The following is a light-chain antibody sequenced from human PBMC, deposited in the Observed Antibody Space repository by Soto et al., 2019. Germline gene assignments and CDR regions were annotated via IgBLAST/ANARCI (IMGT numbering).Light chain of an antibody. V-gene: IGKV1-27*01. CDR3: QKYKSAPPNT. CDR1: QGVSDY. CDR2: AAS. J-gene: IGKJ4*02. Sequence: DIQMTQSPSSLSASVGDRVTITCRASQGVSDYLAWYQQKPGKVPKLLIYAASTLQSGVPSRFSGSGSGTEFTLTISSLQPEDVATYYCQKYKSAPPNTFGGGTKVEIK.